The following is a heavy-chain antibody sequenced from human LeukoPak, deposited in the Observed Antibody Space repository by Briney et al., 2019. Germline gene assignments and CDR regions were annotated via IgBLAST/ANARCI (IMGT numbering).Heavy chain of an antibody. D-gene: IGHD5-12*01. Sequence: ASETLSLTCTVSGGSISSSSYYWGWIRQPPGKGLEWIGSIYYSGSTNYNPSLKSRVTMSVDTSKNQFSLKLSSVTAADTAVYYCARGGKRGYSGYDFDYWGQGTLVTVSS. CDR2: IYYSGST. CDR3: ARGGKRGYSGYDFDY. J-gene: IGHJ4*02. V-gene: IGHV4-39*07. CDR1: GGSISSSSYY.